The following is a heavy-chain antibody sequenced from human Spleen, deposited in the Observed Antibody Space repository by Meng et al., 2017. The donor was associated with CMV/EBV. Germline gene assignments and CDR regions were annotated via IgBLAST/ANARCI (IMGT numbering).Heavy chain of an antibody. CDR1: GYTFTGYY. D-gene: IGHD2-8*01. Sequence: ASVKVSCKASGYTFTGYYMHWVRQAPGQGLEWMGWINPNSDGTNYGQKFQGRVTMTRDTSITTAYMELSSLRSDDTAVYFCARDRGKNRLMLYAGDYWGQGTLVTVSS. CDR2: INPNSDGT. J-gene: IGHJ4*02. V-gene: IGHV1-2*02. CDR3: ARDRGKNRLMLYAGDY.